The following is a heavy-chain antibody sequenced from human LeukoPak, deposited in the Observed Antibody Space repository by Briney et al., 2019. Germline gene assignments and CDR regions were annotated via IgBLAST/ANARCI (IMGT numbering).Heavy chain of an antibody. Sequence: GGSLRLSCVASGFTFSSYGMHWVRQAPGKGLEWVTFISYDGSSKSYADSVKGRFTISRDNSKNTLYLQMNSLRVEDAAVYYCAREYYDSGSYSGNFDYWGQGTLVTVSS. J-gene: IGHJ4*02. V-gene: IGHV3-30*19. D-gene: IGHD3-10*01. CDR1: GFTFSSYG. CDR3: AREYYDSGSYSGNFDY. CDR2: ISYDGSSK.